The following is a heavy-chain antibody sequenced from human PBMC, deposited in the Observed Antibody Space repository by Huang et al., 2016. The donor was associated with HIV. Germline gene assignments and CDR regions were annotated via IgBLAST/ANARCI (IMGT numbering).Heavy chain of an antibody. CDR1: GYSFTNYW. D-gene: IGHD2-21*02. Sequence: EVQLVQSEAEVKKPGESLKISCRGSGYSFTNYWIGWVRQRPGEGLEWMGVIYPADSDTRYSPSFQGQVTFAADKSTRTAYLQWISLQASDTAIYYCARSEVLVTAVPFDHWGQGTLVTVSS. J-gene: IGHJ4*02. V-gene: IGHV5-51*03. CDR2: IYPADSDT. CDR3: ARSEVLVTAVPFDH.